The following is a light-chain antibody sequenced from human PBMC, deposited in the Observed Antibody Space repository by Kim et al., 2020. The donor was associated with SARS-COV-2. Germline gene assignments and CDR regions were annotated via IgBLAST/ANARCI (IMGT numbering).Light chain of an antibody. Sequence: RFTISCTGSSSNIGAGYEVNWYQQLPGTAPKLLIYDKNNRPSGVPARLSVSKSGTSASPAITGLQAEDEADYYCQSYDNSLRGYVFGTGTKVTVL. V-gene: IGLV1-40*01. CDR2: DKN. CDR1: SSNIGAGYE. J-gene: IGLJ1*01. CDR3: QSYDNSLRGYV.